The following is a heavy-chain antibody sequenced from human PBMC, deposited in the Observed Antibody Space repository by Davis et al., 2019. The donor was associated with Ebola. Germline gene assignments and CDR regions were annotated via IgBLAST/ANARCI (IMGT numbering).Heavy chain of an antibody. J-gene: IGHJ4*02. CDR3: AREGGGWYHRLDY. CDR2: INHSGST. D-gene: IGHD6-19*01. Sequence: SETLSLTCTVSGGSISSGGYYWSWIRQPPGKGLEVIGEINHSGSTNYNPSLKSRVTISVDTSKNQFSLKLSSLTAADTAVYYCAREGGGWYHRLDYWGQGTPVTVSS. CDR1: GGSISSGGYY. V-gene: IGHV4-39*07.